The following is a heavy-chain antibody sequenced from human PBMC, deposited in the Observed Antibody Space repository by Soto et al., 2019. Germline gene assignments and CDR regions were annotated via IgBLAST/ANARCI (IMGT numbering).Heavy chain of an antibody. CDR3: NAYQAAQWLVRGY. Sequence: EVQLVESGGGLVKPGGSLRLSCAASGFTFSDAWMNWVRQAPGKGLEWVGLIKSKSDGGTTEYAAPVKGRFTISRDDSKNTLSLQMNSLKIEDTAVYYCNAYQAAQWLVRGYWGQGTLVTVSS. D-gene: IGHD6-19*01. CDR2: IKSKSDGGTT. J-gene: IGHJ4*02. CDR1: GFTFSDAW. V-gene: IGHV3-15*07.